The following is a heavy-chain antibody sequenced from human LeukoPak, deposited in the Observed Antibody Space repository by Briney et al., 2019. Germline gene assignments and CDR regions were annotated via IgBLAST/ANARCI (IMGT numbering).Heavy chain of an antibody. CDR1: GYTFTNYW. Sequence: GASLQTSCKGSGYTFTNYWITWVRQMPGKGLEWMGRIDPSDSYSDYSPSFQGHVTVSVDKSISTAYLEWSSLKASDTAMYYCARQYGSGSSISPDFDYWGQGTLVTVSS. J-gene: IGHJ4*02. CDR3: ARQYGSGSSISPDFDY. CDR2: IDPSDSYS. D-gene: IGHD6-19*01. V-gene: IGHV5-10-1*01.